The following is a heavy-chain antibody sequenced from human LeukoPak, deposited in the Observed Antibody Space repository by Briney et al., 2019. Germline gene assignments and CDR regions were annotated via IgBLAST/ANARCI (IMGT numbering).Heavy chain of an antibody. D-gene: IGHD3-22*01. Sequence: SETLSLTCTVSGGSISSYFWSWIRQPPGKGLEWIGYIFYSGTTNYNSSLKSRVTISLDTSKNQFSLKLSSVTAADTAVYYCATNYYDSSGYYSTWGQGTRVTVSS. V-gene: IGHV4-59*01. CDR2: IFYSGTT. CDR3: ATNYYDSSGYYST. J-gene: IGHJ5*02. CDR1: GGSISSYF.